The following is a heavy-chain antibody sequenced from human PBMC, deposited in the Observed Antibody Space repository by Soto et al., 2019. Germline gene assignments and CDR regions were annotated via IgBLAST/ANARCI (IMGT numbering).Heavy chain of an antibody. V-gene: IGHV1-2*04. D-gene: IGHD2-15*01. CDR3: ARAAKGYCSGGSCHALGHFDY. CDR2: INPNSGGT. J-gene: IGHJ4*02. CDR1: GYTFTGYY. Sequence: ASVKVSCKASGYTFTGYYMHWVRQAPGQGLEWMGWINPNSGGTNYAQKFQGWVTMTRDTSISTAYMELSRLRSDDTAVYYCARAAKGYCSGGSCHALGHFDYWGQGPLVTVSS.